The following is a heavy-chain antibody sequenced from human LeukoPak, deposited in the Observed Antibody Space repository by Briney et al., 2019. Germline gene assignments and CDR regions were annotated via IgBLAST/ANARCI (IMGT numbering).Heavy chain of an antibody. V-gene: IGHV4-34*01. CDR3: AREPSPYYYGEVGDAFDI. CDR2: INHSGST. Sequence: SETLSLTCAVYGGSFSGYYWSWIRQPPGKGLEWIGEINHSGSTNYNPSLKSRVTISVDTSKNQFSLKLSSVTAADTAVYYCAREPSPYYYGEVGDAFDIWGQGTMVTVSS. CDR1: GGSFSGYY. D-gene: IGHD3-10*01. J-gene: IGHJ3*02.